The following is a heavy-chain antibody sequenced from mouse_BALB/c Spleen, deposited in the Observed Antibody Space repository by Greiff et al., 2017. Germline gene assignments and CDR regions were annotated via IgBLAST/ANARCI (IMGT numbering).Heavy chain of an antibody. Sequence: EVQLQQSGAELVKPGASVKLSCTASGFNIKDTYMHWVKQRPEQGLEWIGRIDPANGNTKYDPKFQGKATITADTSSNTAYLQLSSLTSEDTAVYYCAHYGQYYAMDYWGQGTSVTVSS. CDR3: AHYGQYYAMDY. CDR2: IDPANGNT. J-gene: IGHJ4*01. D-gene: IGHD1-2*01. V-gene: IGHV14-3*02. CDR1: GFNIKDTY.